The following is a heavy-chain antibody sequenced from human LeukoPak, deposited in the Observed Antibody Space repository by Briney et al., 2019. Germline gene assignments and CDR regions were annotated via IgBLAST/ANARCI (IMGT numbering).Heavy chain of an antibody. CDR1: GGSISSGGYS. D-gene: IGHD3-10*01. CDR3: ARVKYYGSGSYFDY. J-gene: IGHJ4*02. Sequence: SETLSLTCAVSGGSISSGGYSWSWIRQPPGKGLEWSGYIYHSGSTYYNPSLKSRVTISVDRSKNQFSLKLSSVTAADAAVYHCARVKYYGSGSYFDYWGQGTLVTVSS. V-gene: IGHV4-30-2*01. CDR2: IYHSGST.